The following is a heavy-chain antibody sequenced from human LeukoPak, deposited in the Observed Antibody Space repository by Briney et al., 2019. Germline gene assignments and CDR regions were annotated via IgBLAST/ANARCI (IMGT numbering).Heavy chain of an antibody. J-gene: IGHJ4*02. Sequence: PGGSLRLSCAASGFTFSSYWMHWVRQAPGKGLVWVSRINSDGSSTTYADSVKGRFTISRDNAKNTLYLQMSTLRAEDTAVYYCVRGKNGDSLFDSWGQGTLVTVSS. CDR3: VRGKNGDSLFDS. CDR1: GFTFSSYW. V-gene: IGHV3-74*01. CDR2: INSDGSST. D-gene: IGHD4-17*01.